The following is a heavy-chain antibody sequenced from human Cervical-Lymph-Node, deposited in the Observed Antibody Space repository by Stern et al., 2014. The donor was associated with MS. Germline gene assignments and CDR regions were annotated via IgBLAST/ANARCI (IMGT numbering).Heavy chain of an antibody. CDR3: ARDPSFKYTSISYRDFDL. J-gene: IGHJ2*01. D-gene: IGHD6-13*01. V-gene: IGHV4-59*01. CDR2: LYYGGGT. Sequence: QVQLQESGPGLVKPSETLTLTCTVSGGSITTYYWTWIRQFPGKGLEWIGYLYYGGGTSYNPSLKSRVTISLDTSKNQFSLNVRSVTAADTAVYYCARDPSFKYTSISYRDFDLWGRGTLVTVSS. CDR1: GGSITTYY.